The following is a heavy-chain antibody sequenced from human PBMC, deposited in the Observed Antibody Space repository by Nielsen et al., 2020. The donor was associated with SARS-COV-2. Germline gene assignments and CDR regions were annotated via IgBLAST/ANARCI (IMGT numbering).Heavy chain of an antibody. CDR2: INHSGST. Sequence: GSLRLSCTVSGGSISSSSYYWSWICQPPGKGLEWMGEINHSGSTNYNPSLKSRVTISVDTSKNQFSLKLSSVTAADTAVYYCARGGGYSYGAIDYWGQGTLVTVSS. J-gene: IGHJ4*02. D-gene: IGHD5-18*01. V-gene: IGHV4-39*07. CDR3: ARGGGYSYGAIDY. CDR1: GGSISSSSYY.